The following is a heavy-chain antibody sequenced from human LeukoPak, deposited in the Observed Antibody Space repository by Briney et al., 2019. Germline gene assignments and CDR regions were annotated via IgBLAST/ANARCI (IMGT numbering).Heavy chain of an antibody. CDR2: IYYSGST. J-gene: IGHJ4*02. Sequence: SETLSLTCTVSGGSVSSGSYYWNWIRQPPGKGLEWIGHIYYSGSTDYNTSLKSRVTISADTSKNQFSMKKTSVTAADTAVYYCAREPGETDEGFEYWRQGTLVTVSS. V-gene: IGHV4-61*01. CDR3: AREPGETDEGFEY. D-gene: IGHD1-14*01. CDR1: GGSVSSGSYY.